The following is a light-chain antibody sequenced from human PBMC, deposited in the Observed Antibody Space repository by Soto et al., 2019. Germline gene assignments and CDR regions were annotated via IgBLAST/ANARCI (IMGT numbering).Light chain of an antibody. V-gene: IGKV1-39*01. Sequence: DILMTQSPSSLSASVGDRVIITCRTSQSISTYLNWYQQKPGKAPILLIYTATSFEDGVLEDGVPSRFSGSGSGTEFTLTITSLQPQDFATYYCQQSYSFPFTFGPGTTVDI. CDR2: TAT. J-gene: IGKJ3*01. CDR3: QQSYSFPFT. CDR1: QSISTY.